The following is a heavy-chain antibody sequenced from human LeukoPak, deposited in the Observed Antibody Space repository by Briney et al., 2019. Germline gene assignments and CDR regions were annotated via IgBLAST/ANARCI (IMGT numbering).Heavy chain of an antibody. CDR1: GFTFSGSA. Sequence: GGSLRLSCAASGFTFSGSAMHWVRQASGKGLEWVGRIRSKANSYATAYAASVKGRFTISRDDSKSTAYLQMNSLKTEDTAVYYCTTPSECSSTSCVDYWGQGTLVTVSS. J-gene: IGHJ4*02. CDR2: IRSKANSYAT. D-gene: IGHD2-2*01. V-gene: IGHV3-73*01. CDR3: TTPSECSSTSCVDY.